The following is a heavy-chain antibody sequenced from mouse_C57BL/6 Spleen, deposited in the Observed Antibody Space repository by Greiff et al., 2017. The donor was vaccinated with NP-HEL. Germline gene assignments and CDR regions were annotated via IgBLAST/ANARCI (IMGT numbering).Heavy chain of an antibody. Sequence: QVQLQQSGAELARPGASVKLSCKASGYTFPSYGISWVKQRTGQGLAWIGDIYPRSGNTYYNEKFKGKATLTADKSSSTAYMELRSLTSEDSAVYFCARGGVYGNFAYWGQGTLVTVSA. CDR3: ARGGVYGNFAY. D-gene: IGHD2-1*01. CDR2: IYPRSGNT. CDR1: GYTFPSYG. V-gene: IGHV1-81*01. J-gene: IGHJ3*01.